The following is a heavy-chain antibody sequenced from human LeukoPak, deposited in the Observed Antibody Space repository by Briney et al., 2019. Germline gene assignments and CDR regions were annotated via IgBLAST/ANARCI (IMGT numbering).Heavy chain of an antibody. D-gene: IGHD2-2*01. CDR3: AREVTPEYCSSTSCYGMDV. Sequence: ASVKVSCKASGYTFTSYDINWVRQATGQGLEWMGWMNPNSGNTGYAQKFQGRVTMTRNTSISTAYMELSSLRSEDTAVYYCAREVTPEYCSSTSCYGMDVWGQGTTVTVSS. V-gene: IGHV1-8*01. CDR1: GYTFTSYD. J-gene: IGHJ6*02. CDR2: MNPNSGNT.